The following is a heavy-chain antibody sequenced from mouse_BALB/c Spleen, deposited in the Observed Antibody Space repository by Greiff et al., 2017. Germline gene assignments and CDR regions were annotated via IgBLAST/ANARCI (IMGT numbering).Heavy chain of an antibody. CDR1: GFTFSSYA. CDR2: ISSGGSYT. J-gene: IGHJ3*01. Sequence: EVHLVESGGGLVKPGGSLKLSCAASGFTFSSYAMSWVRQSPEKRLEWVAEISSGGSYTYYPDTVTGRFTISRDNAKNTLYLEMSSLRSEDTAMYYSAKDDYALAWFAYWGQGTLVTVSA. D-gene: IGHD2-4*01. V-gene: IGHV5-9-4*01. CDR3: AKDDYALAWFAY.